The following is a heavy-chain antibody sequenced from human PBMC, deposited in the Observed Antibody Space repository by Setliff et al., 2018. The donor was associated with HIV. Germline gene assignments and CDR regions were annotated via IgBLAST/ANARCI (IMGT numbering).Heavy chain of an antibody. CDR1: GGSISTNYYY. CDR3: ATYRMFTGSTRIDY. V-gene: IGHV4-31*03. CDR2: IYNSGTT. Sequence: SETLSLTCSVSGGSISTNYYYWSWIRQHPGKGLEWIGYIYNSGTTFYNPSLEGRLIMSVDPSKNQFSLKLTSVTAADTAVYYCATYRMFTGSTRIDYWGQGTLVTVSS. J-gene: IGHJ4*02. D-gene: IGHD3-10*02.